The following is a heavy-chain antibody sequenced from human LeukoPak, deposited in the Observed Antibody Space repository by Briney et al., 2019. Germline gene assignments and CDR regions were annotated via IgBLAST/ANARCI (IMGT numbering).Heavy chain of an antibody. D-gene: IGHD4-11*01. J-gene: IGHJ4*02. CDR1: GGSISSGSYY. V-gene: IGHV4-61*02. CDR3: ARSGGYSNYAFDY. CDR2: IYTSGST. Sequence: SETLSLTCTVSGGSISSGSYYWSWIRQPAGKGLEWIGRIYTSGSTSYNPSLKSRVTISVDTSKNQFSLKLSSVTAADTAVYYCARSGGYSNYAFDYWGQGTLVTVSS.